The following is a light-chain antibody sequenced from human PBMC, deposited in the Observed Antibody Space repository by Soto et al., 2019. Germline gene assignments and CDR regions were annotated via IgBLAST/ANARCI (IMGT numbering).Light chain of an antibody. CDR2: GVT. J-gene: IGLJ1*01. CDR1: SSDVGGYDS. Sequence: FVLSQPASVSGSPGQSITISCTGTSSDVGGYDSVCWYQQHPGKAPKVMIYGVTNRPSGVSDRFSGSNSGNTASLTISGFQAEDEADYYFSSFTSSITYVFGTGTEVTVL. CDR3: SSFTSSITYV. V-gene: IGLV2-14*01.